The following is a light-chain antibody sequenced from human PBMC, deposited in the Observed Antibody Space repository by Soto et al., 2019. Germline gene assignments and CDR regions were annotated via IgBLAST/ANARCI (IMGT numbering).Light chain of an antibody. J-gene: IGKJ2*01. V-gene: IGKV1-39*01. Sequence: DIQMTQSPSSLSASVGDRVTNTCRASQSISSYLNWYQQKPGKAPKLLIYAASSLQSGVPSRFSGSGSGTDFTLTISSLQPEDFATYYCQQSYSTPPYTFGQGIKLEIQ. CDR1: QSISSY. CDR2: AAS. CDR3: QQSYSTPPYT.